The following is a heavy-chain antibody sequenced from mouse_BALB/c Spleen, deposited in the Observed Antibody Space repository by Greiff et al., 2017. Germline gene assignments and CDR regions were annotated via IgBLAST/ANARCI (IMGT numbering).Heavy chain of an antibody. J-gene: IGHJ4*01. D-gene: IGHD2-2*01. Sequence: EVKLQESGPGLVKPSQSLSLTCTVTGYSITSDYAWNWIRQFPGNKLEWMGYISYSGSTSYNPSLKSRISITRDTSKNQFFLQLNSVTTEDTATYYCARSVGYDVGYYAMDYWGQGTSVTVSS. CDR2: ISYSGST. CDR1: GYSITSDYA. V-gene: IGHV3-2*02. CDR3: ARSVGYDVGYYAMDY.